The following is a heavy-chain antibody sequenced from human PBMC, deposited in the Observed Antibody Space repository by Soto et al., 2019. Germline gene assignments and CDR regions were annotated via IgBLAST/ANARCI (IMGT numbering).Heavy chain of an antibody. CDR3: LGTGSNSY. D-gene: IGHD1-26*01. CDR1: GFTFSHHW. Sequence: EVQLVESGGGYVQPGGSLRLSCAAAGFTFSHHWMHWVRQAPGNGLVWVSRFNTDGSTTTYADSVKGRFTSSRDNAKNTFHLQMNSLRAEDTAIYSCLGTGSNSYWGQGTLVTVSS. V-gene: IGHV3-74*03. J-gene: IGHJ4*02. CDR2: FNTDGSTT.